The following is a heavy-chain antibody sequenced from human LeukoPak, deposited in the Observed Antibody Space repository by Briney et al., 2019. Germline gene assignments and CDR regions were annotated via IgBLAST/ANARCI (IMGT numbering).Heavy chain of an antibody. Sequence: PSETLSLTCTVSGGSISSYYWSWIRQPPGKGLEWIGYIYYSGSTNYNPSLKSRVTISVDTSKSQFSLKLSSVTAADTAVYYCASNRPLLWFGELLPYYFDYWGQGTLVTVSS. D-gene: IGHD3-10*01. V-gene: IGHV4-59*01. CDR2: IYYSGST. CDR3: ASNRPLLWFGELLPYYFDY. CDR1: GGSISSYY. J-gene: IGHJ4*02.